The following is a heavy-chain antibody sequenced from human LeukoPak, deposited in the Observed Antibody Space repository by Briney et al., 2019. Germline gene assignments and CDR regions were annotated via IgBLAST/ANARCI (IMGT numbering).Heavy chain of an antibody. CDR1: GFTFSSYA. CDR2: ISGSGGST. CDR3: AKALGSYGHMDV. Sequence: VGSLRLSCAASGFTFSSYAMSWVRQAPGKGLEWVSAISGSGGSTYYADSVKGRFTISRDNSKNTLYLQMNSLRAEDTAVYYCAKALGSYGHMDVWGKGTTVTVPS. J-gene: IGHJ6*03. V-gene: IGHV3-23*01. D-gene: IGHD5-18*01.